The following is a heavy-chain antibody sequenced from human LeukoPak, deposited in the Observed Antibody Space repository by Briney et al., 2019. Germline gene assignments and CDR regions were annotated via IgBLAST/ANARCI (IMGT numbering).Heavy chain of an antibody. CDR2: INSSSSIK. CDR1: GFSFSSYS. Sequence: PGGSLRLSCAAPGFSFSSYSMNWVRQAPGKGLEWGSYINSSSSIKYYADSVKGRFTISRDNGKNSLYLQMNGLRDEDTAVYYCARVNDATGSMGYWGQGTLVTVSS. V-gene: IGHV3-48*02. J-gene: IGHJ4*02. CDR3: ARVNDATGSMGY. D-gene: IGHD3-9*01.